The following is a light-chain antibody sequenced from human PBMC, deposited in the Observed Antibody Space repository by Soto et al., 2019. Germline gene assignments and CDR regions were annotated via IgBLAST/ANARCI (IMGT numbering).Light chain of an antibody. J-gene: IGKJ1*01. CDR2: LTS. V-gene: IGKV3-11*01. CDR1: QALNTR. CDR3: HQSQSWPRT. Sequence: EIVLTQSPATLSAFPGDRVTLSCRASQALNTRLAWYQHKPGQAPRLLIYLTSNRAAGVPSRFSAWGSETDFTLTISDVEPEDFPVYYCHQSQSWPRTLAQGTNVDIK.